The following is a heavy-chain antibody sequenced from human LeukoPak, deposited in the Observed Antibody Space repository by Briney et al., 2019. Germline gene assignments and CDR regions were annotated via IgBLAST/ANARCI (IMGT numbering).Heavy chain of an antibody. V-gene: IGHV4-59*08. J-gene: IGHJ4*02. D-gene: IGHD1-26*01. CDR1: GGSISTYY. CDR3: ARHGGSLGYFDY. CDR2: VYDSGTT. Sequence: SETLSLTCSVSGGSISTYYWSWIWQTPGKGLEWIGYVYDSGTTNYNPSLKGRVTISSDTSKNQFSLNLRSVNAADTAIYYCARHGGSLGYFDYWGQGTLVTVSS.